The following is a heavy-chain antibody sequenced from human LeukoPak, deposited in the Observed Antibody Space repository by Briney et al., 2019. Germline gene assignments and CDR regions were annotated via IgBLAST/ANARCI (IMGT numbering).Heavy chain of an antibody. CDR1: GYTFTGYY. Sequence: ASVKVSCKASGYTFTGYYIQWVRQAPGQGLEWMGWINPNSGGTNYAQKFQGRVTMTRDTSISTAYMELSRLRSDDTAVYYCARDHCTRTGCYGDHYYGMDVWGQGTTVTVSS. CDR2: INPNSGGT. D-gene: IGHD2-2*01. J-gene: IGHJ6*02. V-gene: IGHV1-2*02. CDR3: ARDHCTRTGCYGDHYYGMDV.